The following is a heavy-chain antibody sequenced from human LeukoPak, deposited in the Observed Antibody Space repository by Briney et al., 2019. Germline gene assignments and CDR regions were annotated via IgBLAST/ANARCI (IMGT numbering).Heavy chain of an antibody. V-gene: IGHV3-7*01. CDR2: IKQDGSDK. Sequence: GGSLRLSCAASGFTFSNAWMSWVRQAPGKGLEWVANIKQDGSDKYYVDSVKGRFTISRDNAKNLMFLQMNSLRAEDTAMYYCARDPYGGTDYWGQGTLVTVSS. D-gene: IGHD4-23*01. CDR3: ARDPYGGTDY. CDR1: GFTFSNAW. J-gene: IGHJ4*02.